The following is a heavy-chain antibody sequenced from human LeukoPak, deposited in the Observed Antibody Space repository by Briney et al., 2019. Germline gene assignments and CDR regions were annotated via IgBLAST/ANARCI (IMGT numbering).Heavy chain of an antibody. CDR3: ARVDSSSWYPGDF. Sequence: ASVKVSCKASGYSFTSYALHWVRQAPGQRLEWMGWINAGNGNTKYSQKFQGRVTISRDTSASTAYMELNSLRSEDTAVYYCARVDSSSWYPGDFWGQGTLVTVSS. CDR2: INAGNGNT. D-gene: IGHD6-13*01. J-gene: IGHJ4*02. CDR1: GYSFTSYA. V-gene: IGHV1-3*01.